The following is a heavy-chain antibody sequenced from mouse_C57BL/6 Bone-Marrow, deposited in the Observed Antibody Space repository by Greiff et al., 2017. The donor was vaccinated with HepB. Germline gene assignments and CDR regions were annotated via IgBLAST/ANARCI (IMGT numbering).Heavy chain of an antibody. D-gene: IGHD1-1*01. J-gene: IGHJ4*01. CDR3: ARARITTVVATGMDY. V-gene: IGHV5-12*01. Sequence: VQLKESGGGLVQPGGSLKLSCAASGFTFSDYYMYWVRQTPEKRLEWVAYISNGGGSTYYPDTVKGRFTISRDNAKNTLYLQMSRLKSEDTAMYYCARARITTVVATGMDYWGQGTSVTVSS. CDR1: GFTFSDYY. CDR2: ISNGGGST.